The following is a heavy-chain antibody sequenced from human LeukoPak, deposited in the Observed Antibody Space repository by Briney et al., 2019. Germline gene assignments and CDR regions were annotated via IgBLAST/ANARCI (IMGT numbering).Heavy chain of an antibody. J-gene: IGHJ2*01. V-gene: IGHV3-15*01. Sequence: GGSLRLSCVASGFTFRTYSMNWVRQAPGKGLEWVGRIKTKPDGGTTDYAAPVKGRFTISRDDSKNTLYLQMNSLKTEDTAVYYCTTDSPGIWYFDLWGRGTLVTVSS. CDR2: IKTKPDGGTT. CDR3: TTDSPGIWYFDL. D-gene: IGHD1-26*01. CDR1: GFTFRTYS.